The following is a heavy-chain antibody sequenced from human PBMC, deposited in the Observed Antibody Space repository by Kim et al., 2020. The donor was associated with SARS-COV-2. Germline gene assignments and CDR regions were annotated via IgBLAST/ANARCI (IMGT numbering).Heavy chain of an antibody. Sequence: GGSLRLSCAASGFTFSRYDMTWVRQAPGKGLEWVSTIGAGGRSTYYADSVKGRFTISRDNSKNTLYLQMNSLRAEDTAVYYCARGGWEDVWGQGTTVTVSS. CDR3: ARGGWEDV. V-gene: IGHV3-23*01. J-gene: IGHJ6*02. CDR1: GFTFSRYD. D-gene: IGHD1-26*01. CDR2: IGAGGRST.